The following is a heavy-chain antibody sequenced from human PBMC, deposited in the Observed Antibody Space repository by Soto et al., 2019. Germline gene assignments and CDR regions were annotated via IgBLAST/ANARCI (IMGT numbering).Heavy chain of an antibody. J-gene: IGHJ4*02. V-gene: IGHV4-34*01. D-gene: IGHD3-10*01. CDR2: INHSGST. CDR3: ARGGLIRGVLYY. CDR1: DGSSNNYY. Sequence: QVQLQQWGAGLLKPSETLSLTCAVYDGSSNNYYWSWIRQPPGKGLVWIGEINHSGSTNYNASLRGRVTITEATSKKQFSLELRLVTAADTAVYYCARGGLIRGVLYYWGQGTLVTVSS.